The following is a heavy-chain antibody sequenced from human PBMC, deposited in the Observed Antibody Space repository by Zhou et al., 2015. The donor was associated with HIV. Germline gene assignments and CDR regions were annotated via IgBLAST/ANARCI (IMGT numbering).Heavy chain of an antibody. J-gene: IGHJ4*02. V-gene: IGHV1-18*01. CDR2: ISAHYGST. D-gene: IGHD6-19*01. Sequence: QVLLVQSGAEVKKPGASVKVSCKASGYTFTTYGISWVRQAPGQGLEWMGWISAHYGSTKYAQNLQTRVTMTTDTSTTTAYMELRSLTSDDTAVYYCARGDAAVAGMLDYWGQGTLVSVSS. CDR3: ARGDAAVAGMLDY. CDR1: GYTFTTYG.